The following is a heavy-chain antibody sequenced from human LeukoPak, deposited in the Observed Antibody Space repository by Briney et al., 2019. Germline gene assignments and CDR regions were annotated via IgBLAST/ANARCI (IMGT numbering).Heavy chain of an antibody. CDR2: ISSSSSTI. D-gene: IGHD6-13*01. V-gene: IGHV3-48*01. CDR1: GFTFSSYS. CDR3: ARGAYSSSGTGRAFDI. Sequence: GGSLRLSCAASGFTFSSYSMNWVRQAPGKGLEWVSYISSSSSTIYYADSVKGRFTISRDNAKNSLYLQMNSLRAEDTAVYYCARGAYSSSGTGRAFDIWGQGTMVTVSS. J-gene: IGHJ3*02.